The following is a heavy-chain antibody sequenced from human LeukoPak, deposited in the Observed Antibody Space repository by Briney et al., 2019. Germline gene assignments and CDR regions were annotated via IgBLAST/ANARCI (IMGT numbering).Heavy chain of an antibody. Sequence: QPGRSLRLSCAASGFTFSSYGMHWVRQAPGKGLEWVSGISASGGDTFYADSVKGRFTISRDNSKNTLSLQMNSLRVEDTAIYYCAKDVRRCNGACTWGQGTLVTVSS. CDR2: ISASGGDT. D-gene: IGHD2-8*01. J-gene: IGHJ5*02. V-gene: IGHV3-23*01. CDR1: GFTFSSYG. CDR3: AKDVRRCNGACT.